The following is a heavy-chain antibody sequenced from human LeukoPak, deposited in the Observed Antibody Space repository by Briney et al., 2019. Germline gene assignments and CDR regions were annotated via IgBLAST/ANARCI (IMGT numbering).Heavy chain of an antibody. V-gene: IGHV3-7*01. CDR3: ARDVRWLRFVFDY. J-gene: IGHJ4*02. CDR2: IKQDGSEK. CDR1: GFTFSSYW. Sequence: GGSLRLSCAASGFTFSSYWMSWVRQAPGKGLEWVANIKQDGSEKYYVDSVKGRFTISRDNAKNSLYLQMNSLRDGDTAVYYCARDVRWLRFVFDYWGQGTLVTVSS. D-gene: IGHD5-12*01.